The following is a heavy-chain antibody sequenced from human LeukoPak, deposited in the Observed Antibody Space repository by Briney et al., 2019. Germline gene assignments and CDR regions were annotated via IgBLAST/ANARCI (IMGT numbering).Heavy chain of an antibody. V-gene: IGHV3-43D*03. CDR3: AKDIVSAGYSSPDY. CDR1: GFTFDDYA. CDR2: IRWDGGST. Sequence: GGSLRLSCAASGFTFDDYAMHRVRQAPGKGLEWVSLIRWDGGSTYYADSVRGRFTISRDNSKNSLYLQMNRLRAEDTALYYCAKDIVSAGYSSPDYWGQGTLVTVSS. D-gene: IGHD6-19*01. J-gene: IGHJ4*02.